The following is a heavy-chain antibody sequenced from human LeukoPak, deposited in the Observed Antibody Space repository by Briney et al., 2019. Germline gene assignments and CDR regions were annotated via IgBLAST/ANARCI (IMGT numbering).Heavy chain of an antibody. CDR3: ARAILYPYYFDY. V-gene: IGHV3-21*01. Sequence: GGSLRLSCVASGFTFSDYTMNWVRQAPGKGLEWVSSISSSSSDIYYADSVKGRFTIPRDNAKTSLSLQMNSLRAEDTAVYYCARAILYPYYFDYWGQGTLVTVSS. CDR2: ISSSSSDI. J-gene: IGHJ4*02. CDR1: GFTFSDYT. D-gene: IGHD2-8*01.